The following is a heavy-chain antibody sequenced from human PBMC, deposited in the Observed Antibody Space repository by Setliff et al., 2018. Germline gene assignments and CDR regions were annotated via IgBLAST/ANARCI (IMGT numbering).Heavy chain of an antibody. CDR3: AKGGPYYYYYMDV. CDR1: GFTFSRYA. Sequence: GGSLRLSCSASGFTFSRYAMHWVRQALGKGLEWVAVIWFDGSHQYYTDSVKGRFTISRDNSKNTLYLQVNSLRSEDTAMYYCAKGGPYYYYYMDVWGKGTMVTVSS. V-gene: IGHV3-30*02. J-gene: IGHJ6*03. CDR2: IWFDGSHQ.